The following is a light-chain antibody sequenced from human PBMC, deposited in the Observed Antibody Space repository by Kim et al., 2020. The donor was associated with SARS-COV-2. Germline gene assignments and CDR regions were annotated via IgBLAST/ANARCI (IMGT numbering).Light chain of an antibody. CDR1: QTVGSK. Sequence: SVSHGERATLSCRASQTVGSKLAWYQQTPGQPPRLLIYAASTRATGIPAKFSGTGSGTDFTLIISSLQSEDSAVYYCQQYDSWLSFGGGTKVDIK. CDR2: AAS. V-gene: IGKV3D-15*01. J-gene: IGKJ4*01. CDR3: QQYDSWLS.